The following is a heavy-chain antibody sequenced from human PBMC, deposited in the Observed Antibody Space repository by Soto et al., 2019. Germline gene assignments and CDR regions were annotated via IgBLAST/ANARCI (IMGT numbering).Heavy chain of an antibody. CDR3: AASCVACGGFNYYGMDV. D-gene: IGHD2-21*01. CDR2: IYYSGTT. Sequence: SLSLTCTVSGDSISSGGYYWYWIRQHPGKGLEWIGYIYYSGTTYYNPSLKSRVTISVDTSKNQFSLKLSSVTAADTAVYYCAASCVACGGFNYYGMDVWGQGTTVTVSS. V-gene: IGHV4-31*03. J-gene: IGHJ6*02. CDR1: GDSISSGGYY.